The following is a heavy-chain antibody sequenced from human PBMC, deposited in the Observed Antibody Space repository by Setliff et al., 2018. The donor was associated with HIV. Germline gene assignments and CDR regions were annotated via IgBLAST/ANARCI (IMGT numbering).Heavy chain of an antibody. J-gene: IGHJ6*02. CDR3: ARHNSGRVYYGLDV. CDR1: GGSISSSSYY. Sequence: SETLSLTCTVSGGSISSSSYYWGWIRQPPGKGLEWIGSIYYSGSTYYNPSLKSRVTISVDTSKNQFSLKLSSVTAADTAVYYCARHNSGRVYYGLDVWGQGTTVTVSS. V-gene: IGHV4-39*01. CDR2: IYYSGST. D-gene: IGHD1-20*01.